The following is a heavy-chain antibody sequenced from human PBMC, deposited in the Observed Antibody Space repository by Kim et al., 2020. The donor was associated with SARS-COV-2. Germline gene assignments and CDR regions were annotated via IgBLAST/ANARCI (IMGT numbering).Heavy chain of an antibody. V-gene: IGHV1-46*01. Sequence: TGYAQKFQGRVTMTRDTATSTVYMELSSLRSEDTAVYYCARERRYSNYDPWGQGTLVTVSS. CDR3: ARERRYSNYDP. D-gene: IGHD4-4*01. J-gene: IGHJ5*02. CDR2: T.